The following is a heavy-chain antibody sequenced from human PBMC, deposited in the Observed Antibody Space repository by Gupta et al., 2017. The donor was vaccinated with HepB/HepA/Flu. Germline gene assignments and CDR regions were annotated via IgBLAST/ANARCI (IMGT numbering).Heavy chain of an antibody. CDR1: GFTFSSYS. CDR2: ITHSNSYK. Sequence: EVQLVESGGGLVKPGGSLRLSCAASGFTFSSYSMNWVRQAPGKGLEWVSSITHSNSYKYYADSGKGRVTISRDNAKNSLYLPITSLRAEDTAWYSCAREGWNDAFDIWGQGTRVTVSS. D-gene: IGHD1-1*01. J-gene: IGHJ3*02. CDR3: AREGWNDAFDI. V-gene: IGHV3-21*06.